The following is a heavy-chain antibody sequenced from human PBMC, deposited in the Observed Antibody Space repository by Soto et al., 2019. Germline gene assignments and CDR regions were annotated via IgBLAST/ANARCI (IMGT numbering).Heavy chain of an antibody. CDR2: IYYSGST. J-gene: IGHJ4*02. CDR3: ASHPLNWSDADS. CDR1: GGSTSSDNY. V-gene: IGHV4-30-4*01. Sequence: SETLSLTCTVSGGSTSSDNYWSWIRQPPGKGLEWIGHIYYSGSTYYNPSLKSRVTISVDTSKNQFSLKLSSVTAADTAVYYCASHPLNWSDADSWGQGVLVTVSS. D-gene: IGHD1-1*01.